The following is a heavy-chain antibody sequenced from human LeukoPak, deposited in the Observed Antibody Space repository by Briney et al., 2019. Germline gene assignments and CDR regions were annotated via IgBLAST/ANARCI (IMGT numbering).Heavy chain of an antibody. D-gene: IGHD6-13*01. Sequence: GASVKVSCKASGYTFTSYGISWVRQAPGQGLEWMGWISAYNGNTNYAQKLQGRVTMTKDTSTSTAYMELRSLRSDDTAVYYCARASGGVTAAGSRIDYWGQGTLVTVSS. CDR2: ISAYNGNT. V-gene: IGHV1-18*01. CDR3: ARASGGVTAAGSRIDY. CDR1: GYTFTSYG. J-gene: IGHJ4*02.